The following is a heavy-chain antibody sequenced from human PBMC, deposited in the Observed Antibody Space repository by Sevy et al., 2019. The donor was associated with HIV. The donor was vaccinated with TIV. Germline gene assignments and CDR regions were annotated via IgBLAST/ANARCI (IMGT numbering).Heavy chain of an antibody. CDR2: ISGNGGST. D-gene: IGHD4-4*01. CDR1: GFSFSSYA. Sequence: GGSLRLSCAASGFSFSSYAMTWVRQAPGKGLEWVSAISGNGGSTYYADSVKGRFTFSRDDSKNTLYLQMNSLRAEDTAVYYCDKWTKVTTALLDVWGKGTTVTVSS. J-gene: IGHJ6*04. V-gene: IGHV3-23*01. CDR3: DKWTKVTTALLDV.